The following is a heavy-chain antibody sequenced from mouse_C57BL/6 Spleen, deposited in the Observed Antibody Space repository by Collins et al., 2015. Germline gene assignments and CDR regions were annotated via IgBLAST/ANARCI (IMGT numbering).Heavy chain of an antibody. CDR3: AREYFDV. CDR2: DGSN. V-gene: IGHV3-6*01. J-gene: IGHJ1*03. Sequence: DGSNNYNPSLKNRISITRDTSKNQFFLKLNSVTTEDTATYYCAREYFDVWGTGTTVTVSS.